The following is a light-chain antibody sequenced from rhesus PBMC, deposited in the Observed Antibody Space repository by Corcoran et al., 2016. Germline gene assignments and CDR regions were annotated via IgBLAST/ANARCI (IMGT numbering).Light chain of an antibody. CDR3: QHSYGTPFT. CDR2: KAC. J-gene: IGKJ3*01. CDR1: ENVNNY. V-gene: IGKV1-74*01. Sequence: DIPMTQSPSSLSASVGDRVTITCRASENVNNYLHWYQQKPGKAHKLLIYKACTLKSGVPSRFSGSGSGTDFTLTIISLQPEDFATYYCQHSYGTPFTFGPGTKLDIK.